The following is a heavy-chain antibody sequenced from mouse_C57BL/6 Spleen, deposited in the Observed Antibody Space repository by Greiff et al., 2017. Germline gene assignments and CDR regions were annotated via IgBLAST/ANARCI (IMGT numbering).Heavy chain of an antibody. J-gene: IGHJ1*03. CDR2: IWSGGST. V-gene: IGHV2-2*01. Sequence: VMLVESGPGLVQPSQSLSITCTVSGFSLTSYGVHWVRQSPGKGLEWLGVIWSGGSTDYNAAFISRLSISKDNSKSQVFFKMNSLQADDTAIYYCARTSDGYSDWYFDVWGTGTTVTVSS. D-gene: IGHD2-3*01. CDR1: GFSLTSYG. CDR3: ARTSDGYSDWYFDV.